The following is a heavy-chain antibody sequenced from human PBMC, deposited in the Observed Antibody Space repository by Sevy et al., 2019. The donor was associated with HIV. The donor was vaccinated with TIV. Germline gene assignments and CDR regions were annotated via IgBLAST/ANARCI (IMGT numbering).Heavy chain of an antibody. V-gene: IGHV1-24*01. CDR2: FDPEDGET. D-gene: IGHD3-22*01. CDR1: GYTLTELS. J-gene: IGHJ6*02. Sequence: ASVKVSCKVSGYTLTELSMHWVRQPPGKGLEWMGRFDPEDGETIYAQKFLGRLTMTEDTPTDTAYMDLSSLRSEDTAVYYCATEDITMIPYGLDVWGQGTTVTVSS. CDR3: ATEDITMIPYGLDV.